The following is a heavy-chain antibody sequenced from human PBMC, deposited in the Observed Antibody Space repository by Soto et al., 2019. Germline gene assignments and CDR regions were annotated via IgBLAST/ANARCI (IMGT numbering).Heavy chain of an antibody. CDR3: ARHYYGSGSYLPTFEY. D-gene: IGHD3-10*01. J-gene: IGHJ4*02. Sequence: SETLSLTCTVSGGSISSTTYFWGWIRQPPGKGLEWIGSISYSGSTFYNPSLKSRVTISVETSKNQFSLKLSSMTAADTAVYYCARHYYGSGSYLPTFEYWGQGTVVTVYS. V-gene: IGHV4-39*01. CDR1: GGSISSTTYF. CDR2: ISYSGST.